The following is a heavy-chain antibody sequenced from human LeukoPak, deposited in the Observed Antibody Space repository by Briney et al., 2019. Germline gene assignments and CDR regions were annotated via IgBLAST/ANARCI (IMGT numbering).Heavy chain of an antibody. CDR3: ARDVYYDSSGYYYYYYYGMDV. CDR1: GFTFSSYG. J-gene: IGHJ6*02. Sequence: PGRSLRLSCAASGFTFSSYGMHWVRQAPGKGLEWVAVIWYDGSNKDYADSVKGRFTISRDNSKNTLYLQMNSLRAEDTAVYYCARDVYYDSSGYYYYYYYGMDVWGQGTTVTVSS. D-gene: IGHD3-22*01. CDR2: IWYDGSNK. V-gene: IGHV3-33*01.